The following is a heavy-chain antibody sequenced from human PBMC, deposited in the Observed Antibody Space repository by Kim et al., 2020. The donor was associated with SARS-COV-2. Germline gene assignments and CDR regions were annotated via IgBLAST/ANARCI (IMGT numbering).Heavy chain of an antibody. J-gene: IGHJ4*02. CDR3: AREGDYDSSGYYYGYFDY. CDR2: IYYSGST. Sequence: SETLSLTCTVSGGSISSYYWSWIRQPPGKGLEWIGYIYYSGSTNYNPSLKSRVTISVDTSKNQFSLKLSSVTAADTAVYYCAREGDYDSSGYYYGYFDYWGQGTLVTVSS. D-gene: IGHD3-22*01. V-gene: IGHV4-59*01. CDR1: GGSISSYY.